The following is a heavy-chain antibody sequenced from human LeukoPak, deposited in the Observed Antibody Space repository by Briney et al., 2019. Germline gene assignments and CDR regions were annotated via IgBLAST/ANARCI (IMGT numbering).Heavy chain of an antibody. D-gene: IGHD3-10*01. V-gene: IGHV4-34*01. CDR1: GGSFSGYY. Sequence: SETLSLTCAVYGGSFSGYYWSWIRQPPGKGLEWIGEINHSGSTNYNPSLKSRVTISVDTSKNQFSLKLSSVTAADTAVYYCAREALWFGELLPTPGAFDIWGQGTMVTVSS. CDR2: INHSGST. J-gene: IGHJ3*02. CDR3: AREALWFGELLPTPGAFDI.